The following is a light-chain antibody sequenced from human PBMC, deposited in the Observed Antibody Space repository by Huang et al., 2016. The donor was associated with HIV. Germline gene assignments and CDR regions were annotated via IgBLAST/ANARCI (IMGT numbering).Light chain of an antibody. J-gene: IGKJ1*01. CDR3: QHGRT. Sequence: EIVLTQSPATLSLSPGERATLSCRASQSIRSYLAWYQQKPGQTPRLLLYDASNRATGIPARFKGSGSGTDFTLTISSLEPEDFAVYYCQHGRTFGQGTKVEIK. CDR2: DAS. CDR1: QSIRSY. V-gene: IGKV3-11*01.